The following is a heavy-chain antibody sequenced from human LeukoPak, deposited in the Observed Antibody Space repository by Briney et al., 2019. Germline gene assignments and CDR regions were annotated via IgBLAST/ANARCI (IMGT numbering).Heavy chain of an antibody. D-gene: IGHD2-8*01. CDR1: GFTFSSYS. V-gene: IGHV3-21*01. Sequence: PGGSLRLSCAVSGFTFSSYSMNWVRQAPGKGLEWVSSISSSSSNIYNADSVKGRFTISRDNAKNSLYLQMNSLRAEDTAVYYCARDGYCTNGVCFIFDYWGQGTLVTVSS. J-gene: IGHJ4*02. CDR3: ARDGYCTNGVCFIFDY. CDR2: ISSSSSNI.